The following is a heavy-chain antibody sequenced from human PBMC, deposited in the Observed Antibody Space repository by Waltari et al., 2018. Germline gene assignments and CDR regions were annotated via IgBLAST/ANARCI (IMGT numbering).Heavy chain of an antibody. CDR3: ATSKLFGTSVEY. CDR2: INHSGNT. V-gene: IGHV4-34*02. CDR1: GGSFSGYY. D-gene: IGHD3-10*02. Sequence: QVQVQQWGAGLLKPSETLSLTCAVYGGSFSGYYYTWFRQPPGKGLEWVGEINHSGNTNYNPSLKSRVTISLDTSKNHISLDLNSVTAADTAVYYCATSKLFGTSVEYWGQGTLVTVSS. J-gene: IGHJ4*02.